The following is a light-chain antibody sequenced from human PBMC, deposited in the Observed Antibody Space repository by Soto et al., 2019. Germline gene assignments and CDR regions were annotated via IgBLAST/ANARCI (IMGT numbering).Light chain of an antibody. CDR1: QTISSN. Sequence: EILMTQSPATLSVSPGERVTLSCRASQTISSNLAWYQQKPGQAPRLLSYGSSIRATGISARLSGSGSGTEFTLTISSLQSEDHAVYSCRQYNNCPRAFGQGIKV. V-gene: IGKV3-15*01. J-gene: IGKJ1*01. CDR2: GSS. CDR3: RQYNNCPRA.